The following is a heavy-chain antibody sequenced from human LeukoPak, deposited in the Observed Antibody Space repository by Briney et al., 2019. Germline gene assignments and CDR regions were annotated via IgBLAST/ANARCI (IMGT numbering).Heavy chain of an antibody. J-gene: IGHJ4*02. CDR1: GFTFNDYT. CDR2: ISWDGGST. CDR3: ARNTAGAAAGTLDY. Sequence: GGSLRLSCAASGFTFNDYTMNWVRQVLGKGLEWVSLISWDGGSTSYVDSVRGRFTISRDNSKNSLYLQMNSLKTEDTALYYCARNTAGAAAGTLDYWGLGTLVTVSS. V-gene: IGHV3-43*01. D-gene: IGHD6-13*01.